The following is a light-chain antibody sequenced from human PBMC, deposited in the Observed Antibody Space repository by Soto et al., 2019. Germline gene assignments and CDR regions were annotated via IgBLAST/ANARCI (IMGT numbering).Light chain of an antibody. CDR2: DAS. CDR1: QSVSSN. J-gene: IGKJ1*01. V-gene: IGKV3-15*01. Sequence: EIVMTQSPATLSVSPGERATLSCRASQSVSSNFAWYQQKPGQAPRLLIYDASTRATGIPARFSGSGSGTEFTLTISSLQSEDFAVYYCQQYINLWTFGQGTKVDIK. CDR3: QQYINLWT.